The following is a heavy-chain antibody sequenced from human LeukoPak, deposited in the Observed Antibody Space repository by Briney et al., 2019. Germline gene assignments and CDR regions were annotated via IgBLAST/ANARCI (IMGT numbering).Heavy chain of an antibody. CDR2: FDRCSLET. V-gene: IGHV3-23*01. Sequence: GGSLRLSCAASGFTLSDYRMTWVRQAPGKGLQWASLFDRCSLETYYADSVRGRFTVSRDNDKSTLYLQMNSLRAEDTAVYYCARRGYESSGPKYYFDHWGQGILVTVSS. CDR1: GFTLSDYR. J-gene: IGHJ4*02. CDR3: ARRGYESSGPKYYFDH. D-gene: IGHD3-22*01.